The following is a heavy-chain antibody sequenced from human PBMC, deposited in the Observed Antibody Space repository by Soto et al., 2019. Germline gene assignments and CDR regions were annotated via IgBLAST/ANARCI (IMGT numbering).Heavy chain of an antibody. Sequence: GGSLRLSCAASGFTFSDYYMSWIRQAPGKGLEWVSYISSSGSTIYYADSVKGRFTISRDNAKNSLYLQMNSLRAEDTAVYYCASSVMTTYYYYYMDVWGKGTTVTVSS. J-gene: IGHJ6*03. CDR2: ISSSGSTI. D-gene: IGHD4-17*01. V-gene: IGHV3-11*01. CDR1: GFTFSDYY. CDR3: ASSVMTTYYYYYMDV.